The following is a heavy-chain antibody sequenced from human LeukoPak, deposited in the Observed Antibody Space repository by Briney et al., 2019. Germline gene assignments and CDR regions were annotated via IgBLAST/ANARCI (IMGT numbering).Heavy chain of an antibody. CDR2: VSPPGGGT. V-gene: IGHV3-23*01. D-gene: IGHD7-27*01. CDR3: ARDLAWGAFDY. J-gene: IGHJ4*02. Sequence: GGSLRLSCVASGFSFSYHGMNWVRLAPGKGLEWVSGVSPPGGGTYYADSVKGRFTISRDDSRNTLSLQMNSLRVEGTAVYYCARDLAWGAFDYWGQGILVAVSS. CDR1: GFSFSYHG.